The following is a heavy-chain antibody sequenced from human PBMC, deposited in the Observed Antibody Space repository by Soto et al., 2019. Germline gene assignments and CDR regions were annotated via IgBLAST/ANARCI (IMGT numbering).Heavy chain of an antibody. Sequence: VQLVESGGGVVQPGRSLRLSCAASGFTFSSYGMHWVRQAPGKGLEWVAVISYDGSNKYYADSVKDRFTISRDNSKNTLYLQMNSLRAEDTAVYYCAKDHSSWYPYYFDYWGQGTLVTVSS. CDR2: ISYDGSNK. CDR3: AKDHSSWYPYYFDY. J-gene: IGHJ4*02. V-gene: IGHV3-30*18. D-gene: IGHD6-13*01. CDR1: GFTFSSYG.